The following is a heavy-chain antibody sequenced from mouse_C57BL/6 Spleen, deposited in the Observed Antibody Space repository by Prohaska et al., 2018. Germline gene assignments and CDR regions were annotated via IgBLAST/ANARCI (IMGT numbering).Heavy chain of an antibody. CDR1: GYTFTSYW. Sequence: QVQLQQPGAELVKPGASVKLSCKASGYTFTSYWMQWVKQRPGQGLEWIGEIDPSDSYTNYNQKFKGKATLTVDTSSSTAYMQLSSLTSEDSAVYYCARVLRYAMDYWGQGTSVTVSS. CDR2: IDPSDSYT. CDR3: ARVLRYAMDY. J-gene: IGHJ4*01. D-gene: IGHD1-1*01. V-gene: IGHV1-50*01.